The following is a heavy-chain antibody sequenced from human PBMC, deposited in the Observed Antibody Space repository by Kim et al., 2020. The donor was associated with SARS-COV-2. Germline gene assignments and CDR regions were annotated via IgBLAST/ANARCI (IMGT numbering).Heavy chain of an antibody. CDR1: GFTFSSYA. V-gene: IGHV3-23*01. CDR2: ISGSGGST. CDR3: AKDFYYYDSSGPTY. Sequence: GGSLRLSCAASGFTFSSYAMSWVRQAPGKGLEWVSAISGSGGSTYYADSVKGRFTISRDNSKNTLYLQMNSLRAEDTAVYYCAKDFYYYDSSGPTYWGQGTLVTVSS. J-gene: IGHJ4*02. D-gene: IGHD3-22*01.